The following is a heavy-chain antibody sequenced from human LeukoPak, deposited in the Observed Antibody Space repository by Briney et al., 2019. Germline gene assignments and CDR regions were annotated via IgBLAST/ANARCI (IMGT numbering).Heavy chain of an antibody. J-gene: IGHJ1*01. V-gene: IGHV3-7*01. D-gene: IGHD4-11*01. CDR1: GFTLSNSW. CDR2: VQHIGGET. CDR3: ATYSILNAREFRY. Sequence: TGGSLRLSCADSGFTLSNSWMGWVRQAPGKGLEWVANVQHIGGETYYVDSVKGRFTISRDNAKNSVYLQMNSLGADDTAVYYCATYSILNAREFRYWGQGTLVTVTS.